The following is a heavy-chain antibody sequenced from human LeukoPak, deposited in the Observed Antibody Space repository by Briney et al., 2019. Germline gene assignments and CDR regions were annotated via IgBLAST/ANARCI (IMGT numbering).Heavy chain of an antibody. CDR1: GGSISSYY. Sequence: KASETLSLTCTVSGGSISSYYWSWIRQPPGKGLEWIGYIYYSGSTNYNPSLKSRVTISVDTSKNQFSLKLYSVTATDTAVYYCAITNRDNFGDYFFDYWGQGTLVTVSS. CDR2: IYYSGST. CDR3: AITNRDNFGDYFFDY. V-gene: IGHV4-59*01. D-gene: IGHD4-17*01. J-gene: IGHJ4*02.